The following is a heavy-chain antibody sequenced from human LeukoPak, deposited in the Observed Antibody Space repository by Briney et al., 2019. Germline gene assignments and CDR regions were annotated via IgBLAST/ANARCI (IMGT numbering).Heavy chain of an antibody. D-gene: IGHD6-25*01. CDR2: IEQDGRHT. J-gene: IGHJ5*02. CDR3: ARSGYDSPGYRGEDR. V-gene: IGHV3-7*01. Sequence: GGSLRLSCEASGFTFYSYWMTWVRQSLGKGLEWVAAIEQDGRHTYYVGSVKGRFTISRDNAKKSLFLQMNSLRADDTGVYYCARSGYDSPGYRGEDRWGQGTLVTVSS. CDR1: GFTFYSYW.